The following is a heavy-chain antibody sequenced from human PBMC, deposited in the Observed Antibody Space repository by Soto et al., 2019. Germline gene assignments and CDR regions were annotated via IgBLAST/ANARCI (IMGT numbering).Heavy chain of an antibody. CDR2: INAGNGNT. CDR3: ATRGRSLGYYYGMDV. CDR1: GYTFTSYA. V-gene: IGHV1-3*01. J-gene: IGHJ6*02. D-gene: IGHD3-10*01. Sequence: QVQLVQSGAEVKKPGASVKVSCKASGYTFTSYAMHWVRQAPGQRLECMGWINAGNGNTKYSQKFQGRVTITRDTFASTAYMELSSLRSEDTAVYYCATRGRSLGYYYGMDVWGQGTTVTVSS.